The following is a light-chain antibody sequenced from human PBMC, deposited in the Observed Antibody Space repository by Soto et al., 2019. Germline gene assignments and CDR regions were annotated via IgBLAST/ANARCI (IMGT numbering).Light chain of an antibody. CDR2: GAS. CDR3: QQYDLGFT. Sequence: MVLTQSPAILSLSPGERATLSCRASQKISNKYLAWYQQKPDQAPRLLIFGASTRASGIPDRFSGRGSGTDFTLTISRLEPEDFALYYCQQYDLGFTFGPGAKVDIK. V-gene: IGKV3-20*01. CDR1: QKISNKY. J-gene: IGKJ3*01.